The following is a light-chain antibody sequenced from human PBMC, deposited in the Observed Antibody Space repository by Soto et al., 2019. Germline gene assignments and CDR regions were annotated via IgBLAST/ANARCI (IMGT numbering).Light chain of an antibody. V-gene: IGLV2-23*01. J-gene: IGLJ2*01. Sequence: QSALTQPASVSGSPGQSTTISCTGTSSDVGRYNLVSWYQQHPGKAPKLMIFEDNERPSGVSNRFSGSKSGNTASLTISGLQTEDEADYYCCSYAGGASVVFGGGAKVTVL. CDR3: CSYAGGASVV. CDR2: EDN. CDR1: SSDVGRYNL.